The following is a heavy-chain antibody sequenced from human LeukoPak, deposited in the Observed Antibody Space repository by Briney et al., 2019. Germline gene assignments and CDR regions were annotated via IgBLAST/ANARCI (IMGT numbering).Heavy chain of an antibody. CDR3: ARDLSPYGMDV. V-gene: IGHV1-46*01. CDR1: GYTFTSYY. J-gene: IGHJ6*02. Sequence: ASVKVSCKASGYTFTSYYMHWARQAPGQGLEWMGIINPSGGSTSYAQKFQGRVTMTRDTSTSTVYMELSSLRSEDTAVYYCARDLSPYGMDVWGQGTTVTVSS. CDR2: INPSGGST.